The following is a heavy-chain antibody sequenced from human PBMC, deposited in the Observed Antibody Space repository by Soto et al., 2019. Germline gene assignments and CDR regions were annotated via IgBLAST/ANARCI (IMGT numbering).Heavy chain of an antibody. D-gene: IGHD2-15*01. Sequence: QVQLQESGPGRVKPSETLSLTCTVSGGSISSYYWSWIRQPAGKGLEWIGRIYTSGSTNYNPSLKSRVTMSVDTSKNQCSLKLSSVTAADTAVYYCARGPSTMGGNTLDYWGQGTLVTVSS. J-gene: IGHJ4*02. CDR1: GGSISSYY. CDR3: ARGPSTMGGNTLDY. V-gene: IGHV4-4*07. CDR2: IYTSGST.